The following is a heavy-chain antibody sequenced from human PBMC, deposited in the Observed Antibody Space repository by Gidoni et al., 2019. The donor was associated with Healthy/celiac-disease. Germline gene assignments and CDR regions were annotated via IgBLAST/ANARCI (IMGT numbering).Heavy chain of an antibody. D-gene: IGHD5-18*01. CDR3: AGLAVDTAMVYY. CDR1: GGSISSSSYY. Sequence: QLQLQESGPGLVKPSETLSLTCTVSGGSISSSSYYWGWLRQPPGKGLEWIGSIYYSGSTYYNPSLKSRVTISVDTSKNQFSLKVSSGTAAETAVYYCAGLAVDTAMVYYWGQGTLGTGSS. CDR2: IYYSGST. J-gene: IGHJ4*02. V-gene: IGHV4-39*01.